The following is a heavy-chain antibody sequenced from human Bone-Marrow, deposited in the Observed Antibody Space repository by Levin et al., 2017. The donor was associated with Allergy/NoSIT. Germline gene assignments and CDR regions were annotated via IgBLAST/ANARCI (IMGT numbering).Heavy chain of an antibody. CDR3: TRGGGGYGDYDF. J-gene: IGHJ4*02. CDR2: ISYDGNNK. Sequence: GGSLRLSCAASGFTFRSYAMHWVRQAPGKGLEWVAFISYDGNNKEYADSVKGRFTISRDNSKKTLDLQINSLRPEDTAVFYCTRGGGGYGDYDFWGRGTLVTVSS. CDR1: GFTFRSYA. V-gene: IGHV3-30-3*01. D-gene: IGHD4-17*01.